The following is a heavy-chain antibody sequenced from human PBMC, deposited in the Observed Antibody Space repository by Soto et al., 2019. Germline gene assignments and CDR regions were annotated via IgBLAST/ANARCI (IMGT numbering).Heavy chain of an antibody. V-gene: IGHV1-18*01. CDR1: GYTFTSYG. J-gene: IGHJ6*02. D-gene: IGHD2-2*01. CDR2: ISAYNGNT. CDR3: ARVVPADYYYGMDV. Sequence: GGSVKVSCKASGYTFTSYGISWVRQAPGQGLEWMGWISAYNGNTNYAQKLQGRVTMTTDTSTSTAYMELRSLRSDDTAVYYCARVVPADYYYGMDVWGQGTTVTVSS.